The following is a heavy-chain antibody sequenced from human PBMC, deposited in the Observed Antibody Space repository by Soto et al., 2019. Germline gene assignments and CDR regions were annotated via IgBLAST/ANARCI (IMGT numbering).Heavy chain of an antibody. J-gene: IGHJ5*02. D-gene: IGHD4-17*01. V-gene: IGHV3-23*01. CDR3: AKDAISGDGIWLMDS. CDR2: LLRSGSSA. Sequence: GGSLRLSCAASGFTFRNYAMTWARQAPGKGLEWVSSLLRSGSSAYYADSVRGRFSISSDTSASSLYLQMDNLRAEDTAIYYCAKDAISGDGIWLMDSWGQGTVVTVSS. CDR1: GFTFRNYA.